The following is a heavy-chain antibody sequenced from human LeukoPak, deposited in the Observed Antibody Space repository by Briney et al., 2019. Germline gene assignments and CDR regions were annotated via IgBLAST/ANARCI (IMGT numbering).Heavy chain of an antibody. V-gene: IGHV1-2*02. CDR2: INPNSGGT. CDR1: GYTFTGYY. J-gene: IGHJ3*02. Sequence: ASVKVSCKASGYTFTGYYMHWVRQAPGQGLEWMGWINPNSGGTNYAQKFQGRVTMTRDTSISTAYMELSRLRSDDTAVYYCARQAFSSSWRRDAFDIWGQGTMVTVSS. D-gene: IGHD6-13*01. CDR3: ARQAFSSSWRRDAFDI.